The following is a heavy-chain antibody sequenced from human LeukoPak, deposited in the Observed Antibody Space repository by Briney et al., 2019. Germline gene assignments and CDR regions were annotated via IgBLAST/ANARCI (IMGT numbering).Heavy chain of an antibody. J-gene: IGHJ4*02. CDR1: GGSISSSSYY. CDR3: ARPGVGGSYYHFDY. CDR2: IYYSGST. D-gene: IGHD1-26*01. Sequence: SETLSLTCTVSGGSISSSSYYWGWIRQPPGKGLEWIGSIYYSGSTYYNPPLKSRVTISVDTSKNQFSLKLSSVTAADTAVYYCARPGVGGSYYHFDYWGQGTLVTVSS. V-gene: IGHV4-39*01.